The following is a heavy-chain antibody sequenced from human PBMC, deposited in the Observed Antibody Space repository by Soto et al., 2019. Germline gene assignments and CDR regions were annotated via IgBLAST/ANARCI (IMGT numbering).Heavy chain of an antibody. CDR2: VNPSGGHT. CDR1: GDTFTEYY. J-gene: IGHJ4*01. Sequence: VASAKVSCEASGDTFTEYYIHWVRQAPGQGLEWMGTVNPSGGHTTYAQHFLGRVTMTRDTSTSTLYMELTSLTSEDTVVYYCARGGHVVVVTAALDYWG. V-gene: IGHV1-46*01. D-gene: IGHD2-21*02. CDR3: ARGGHVVVVTAALDY.